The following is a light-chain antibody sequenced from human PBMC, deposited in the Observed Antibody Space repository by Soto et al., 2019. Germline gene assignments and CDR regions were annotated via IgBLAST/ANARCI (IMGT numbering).Light chain of an antibody. Sequence: EIVLTQSPGTLSLSPGERATLSCRASQSVTSNYLAWYQQKPGQPPRLLIYSASFRATGVPDRFSGSGSESDFTLTITRLEPEDFAVYYCQQYGGSTETFGQGTEVEIK. CDR1: QSVTSNY. J-gene: IGKJ1*01. CDR3: QQYGGSTET. V-gene: IGKV3-20*01. CDR2: SAS.